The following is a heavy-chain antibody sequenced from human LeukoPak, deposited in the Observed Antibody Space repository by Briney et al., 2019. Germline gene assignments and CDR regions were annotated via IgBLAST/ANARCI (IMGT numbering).Heavy chain of an antibody. D-gene: IGHD1-7*01. J-gene: IGHJ6*02. V-gene: IGHV3-48*03. CDR2: ISSSGSTI. CDR1: GFTFSSYE. CDR3: AILLRPELHYGMDV. Sequence: GGSLRLSCAASGFTFSSYEMNWVRQAPGKGLEGVSYISSSGSTIYYADSVKGRFTISRDNAKNSLYLQMNSLRAEDTAVYYCAILLRPELHYGMDVWGQGTTVTVSS.